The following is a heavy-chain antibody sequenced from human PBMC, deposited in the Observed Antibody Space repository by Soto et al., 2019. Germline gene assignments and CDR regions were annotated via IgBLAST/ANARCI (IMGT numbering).Heavy chain of an antibody. V-gene: IGHV3-49*04. J-gene: IGHJ3*02. CDR3: TRDSSGYRLIAFDI. CDR2: IRSKAYGGTT. D-gene: IGHD3-22*01. CDR1: GFTFGDYA. Sequence: GGFLRLSCTASGFTFGDYAMSWVRQAPGKGLEWVGFIRSKAYGGTTEYAASVKGRFTISRDDSKSIAYLQMNSLKTEDTAVYYCTRDSSGYRLIAFDIWGQGTMVTVSS.